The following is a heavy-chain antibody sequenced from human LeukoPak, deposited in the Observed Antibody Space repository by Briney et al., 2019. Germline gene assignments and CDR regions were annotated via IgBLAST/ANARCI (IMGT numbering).Heavy chain of an antibody. Sequence: SETLSLTCTVSGGSFSSYYWSWIRQPPGKGLEWIGYIYYSGSTNYNPSLKNRVTISVDTSNNQFSLKLSSVTAADTAVYYCASHKTVTSYHPFDYWGQGTLVTVSS. CDR3: ASHKTVTSYHPFDY. J-gene: IGHJ4*02. D-gene: IGHD2-2*01. CDR1: GGSFSSYY. CDR2: IYYSGST. V-gene: IGHV4-59*01.